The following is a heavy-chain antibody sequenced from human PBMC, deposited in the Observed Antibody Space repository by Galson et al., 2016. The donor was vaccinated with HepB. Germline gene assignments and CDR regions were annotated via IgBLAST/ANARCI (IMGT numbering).Heavy chain of an antibody. Sequence: SLRLSCAASGLSFSSFPMNWVRQAPGKGLEWVAHISTGGSTIYYADSVKGWFTISRDNAKDSLYLQMNSLRDEDTAVYYCATPTLIPPVWGQGTMVTVSS. V-gene: IGHV3-48*02. D-gene: IGHD4-17*01. J-gene: IGHJ3*01. CDR1: GLSFSSFP. CDR2: ISTGGSTI. CDR3: ATPTLIPPV.